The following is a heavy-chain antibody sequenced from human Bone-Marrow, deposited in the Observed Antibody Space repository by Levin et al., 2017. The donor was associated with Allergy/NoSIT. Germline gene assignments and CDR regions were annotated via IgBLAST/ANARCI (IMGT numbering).Heavy chain of an antibody. J-gene: IGHJ4*02. CDR2: IHYSGST. V-gene: IGHV4-39*01. CDR1: GDSISSSYYY. CDR3: ARYCTSTSCYIKRAFDY. Sequence: KPSETLSLTCTVSGDSISSSYYYWGWIRQPPGKGLEWIGSIHYSGSTYYNPSLKNRVTISVDTSKNQFSLKLNSVTAADTAVYYCARYCTSTSCYIKRAFDYWGQGTLVTVSS. D-gene: IGHD2-2*02.